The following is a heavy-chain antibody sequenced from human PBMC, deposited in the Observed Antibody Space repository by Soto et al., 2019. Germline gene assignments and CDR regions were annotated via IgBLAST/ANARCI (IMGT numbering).Heavy chain of an antibody. D-gene: IGHD4-17*01. V-gene: IGHV4-61*01. J-gene: IGHJ4*02. CDR1: GGSVSSGSYY. CDR3: ARGRDDYGDYDFDY. CDR2: IYYSGST. Sequence: QVQLQESGPGLVKPSETLSLTCTVSGGSVSSGSYYWSWIRQPPGKGLEWIGYIYYSGSTNYNPSLKSRVTISVDTSKNQFSLKLSSVTAADTAVYYCARGRDDYGDYDFDYWGQGTLVTVSS.